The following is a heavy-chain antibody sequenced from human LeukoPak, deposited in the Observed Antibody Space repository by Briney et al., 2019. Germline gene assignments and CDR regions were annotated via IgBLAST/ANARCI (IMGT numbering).Heavy chain of an antibody. D-gene: IGHD6-6*01. CDR3: ARGRPRDY. CDR1: GFTVSSNS. Sequence: RDSLRLSCAASGFTVSSNSMTWVRQAPGKGLEWVSIIYRGGGIFYTGSVKGRFTISRDNAKNTVYLQMNGLRAEDTAVYYCARGRPRDYWGQGTLVIV. CDR2: IYRGGGI. V-gene: IGHV3-66*01. J-gene: IGHJ4*02.